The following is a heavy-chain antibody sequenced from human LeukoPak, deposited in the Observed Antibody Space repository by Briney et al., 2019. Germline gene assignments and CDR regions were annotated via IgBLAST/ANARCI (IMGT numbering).Heavy chain of an antibody. Sequence: GGPLRLSCAASGFTFSSYWMSWVRQAPGKGLEWVANIKQDGSEKYYVDSVKGRFTISRDNAKNSLYLKMNSLRAEDTAVYYCAKGWWYWREWGQGTLVTVSS. V-gene: IGHV3-7*01. CDR3: AKGWWYWRE. J-gene: IGHJ4*02. D-gene: IGHD2-15*01. CDR2: IKQDGSEK. CDR1: GFTFSSYW.